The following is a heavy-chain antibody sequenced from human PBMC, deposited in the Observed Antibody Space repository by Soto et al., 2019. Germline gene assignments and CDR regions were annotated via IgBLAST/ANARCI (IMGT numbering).Heavy chain of an antibody. CDR3: VRDWYSSGDY. J-gene: IGHJ4*02. Sequence: DVQLVESGGGLFQPGGSLRISCAASGFTFSDYWMHWVRQAPGKGLVWVSRISKDGSQTYYADSVKGRFTISRDNAENTLYLQMNSLRAEDTAVYYCVRDWYSSGDYWGQGTLVTVSS. D-gene: IGHD6-19*01. V-gene: IGHV3-74*01. CDR2: ISKDGSQT. CDR1: GFTFSDYW.